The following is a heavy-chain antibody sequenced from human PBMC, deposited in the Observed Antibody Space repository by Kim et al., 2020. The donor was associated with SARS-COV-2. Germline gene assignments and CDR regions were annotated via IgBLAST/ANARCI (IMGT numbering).Heavy chain of an antibody. J-gene: IGHJ3*02. CDR1: GYTFTSYG. D-gene: IGHD3-22*01. V-gene: IGHV1-18*01. CDR3: ARELERPVSSGSDAFDI. CDR2: ISAYNGNT. Sequence: ASVKVSCKASGYTFTSYGISWVRQAPGQGLEWMGWISAYNGNTNYAQKLQGRVTMTTDTSTSTAYMELRSLRSDDTAVYYCARELERPVSSGSDAFDIWGQGTMVTVSS.